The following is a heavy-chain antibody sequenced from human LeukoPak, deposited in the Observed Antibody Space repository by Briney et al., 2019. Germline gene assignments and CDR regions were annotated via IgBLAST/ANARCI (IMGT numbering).Heavy chain of an antibody. J-gene: IGHJ6*02. CDR2: IWYDGSNK. Sequence: PGGSLRFSCAASGFTFSSYAMSWVRQAPGKGLEWVAVIWYDGSNKYYADSVKGRFTISRDNSKNTLYLQMNSLRAEDTAVYYCASTTSNYYYYGMDVWGQGTTVTVSS. CDR3: ASTTSNYYYYGMDV. CDR1: GFTFSSYA. D-gene: IGHD4-11*01. V-gene: IGHV3-33*08.